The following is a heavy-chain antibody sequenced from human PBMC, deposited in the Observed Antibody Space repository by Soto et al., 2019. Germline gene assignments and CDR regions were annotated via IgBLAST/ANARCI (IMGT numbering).Heavy chain of an antibody. V-gene: IGHV6-1*01. CDR1: GDSVSSNSAA. Sequence: KQSQTLSLTCAISGDSVSSNSAAWNWIRQSPSRGLEWLGRTYYRSKWYNDYAVSVKSRITINPDTSKNQFSLQLNSVTPEDTAVYYCARSAPYNWNYPTDAFDIWGQGTMVTVSS. CDR2: TYYRSKWYN. J-gene: IGHJ3*02. CDR3: ARSAPYNWNYPTDAFDI. D-gene: IGHD1-7*01.